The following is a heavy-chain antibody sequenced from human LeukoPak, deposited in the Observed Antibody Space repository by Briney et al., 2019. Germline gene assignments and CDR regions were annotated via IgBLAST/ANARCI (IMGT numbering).Heavy chain of an antibody. CDR1: SGSISSYY. J-gene: IGHJ4*02. D-gene: IGHD6-13*01. V-gene: IGHV4-59*08. Sequence: PSETLSLTCTVSSGSISSYYWSWIRQPPGKGREWIGYIYYSGNTDYNPSLKSRVTISVDTSKNQFSLNLISMTAADTAVYYCARKSSTNWSFDHWGQGTLVTVSS. CDR2: IYYSGNT. CDR3: ARKSSTNWSFDH.